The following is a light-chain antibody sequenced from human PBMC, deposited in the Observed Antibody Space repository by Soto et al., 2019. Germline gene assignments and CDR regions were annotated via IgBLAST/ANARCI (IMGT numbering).Light chain of an antibody. CDR3: QHYGSSLPWT. J-gene: IGKJ1*01. Sequence: EIVLTQSPGTLSLSPGERATLSCRASQSVGTRFLAWYQQLPGQAPRLLIYGTSTRAAGIPDRFIGSGSGTDFSLTISRLEPEDFALYYCQHYGSSLPWTFCQGTKVEI. CDR1: QSVGTRF. CDR2: GTS. V-gene: IGKV3-20*01.